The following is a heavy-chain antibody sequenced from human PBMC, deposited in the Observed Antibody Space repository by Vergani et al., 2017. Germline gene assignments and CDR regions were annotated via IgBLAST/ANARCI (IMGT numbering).Heavy chain of an antibody. Sequence: QLQVQESGPGLVKPSETLSLTCTVSGGSISSGGYSWSWIRQPPGKGLEWIGYIYHSGSTYYNPSLKSRVTISVDRSKNQFSLKLSSVTAADTDVYYCARGSSYDSSGPFDYWGQGTLVTVSS. D-gene: IGHD3-22*01. J-gene: IGHJ4*02. CDR3: ARGSSYDSSGPFDY. CDR2: IYHSGST. V-gene: IGHV4-30-2*01. CDR1: GGSISSGGYS.